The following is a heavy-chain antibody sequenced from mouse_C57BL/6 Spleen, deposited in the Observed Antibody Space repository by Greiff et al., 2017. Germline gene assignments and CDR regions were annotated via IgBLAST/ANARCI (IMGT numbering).Heavy chain of an antibody. J-gene: IGHJ2*01. V-gene: IGHV1-53*01. CDR1: GYSFTSYC. CDR3: ARSVTSFDY. CDR2: INPSTGGT. Sequence: QVQLQQSGPELVKPGASVKLSCKASGYSFTSYCMHWVKQSPGQGLEWIGDINPSTGGTNYNQKFKAKATLTVDKSSSTAYMQLNSLTSEDSAVYYCARSVTSFDYWGQGTTLTVSS. D-gene: IGHD2-12*01.